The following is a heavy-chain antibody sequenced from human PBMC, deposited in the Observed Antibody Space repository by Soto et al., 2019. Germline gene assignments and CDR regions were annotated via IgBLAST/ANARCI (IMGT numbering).Heavy chain of an antibody. CDR2: IYYDGSGS. CDR3: VRDVCRGGTCYGGY. CDR1: GFTFRDYG. V-gene: IGHV3-33*01. D-gene: IGHD2-15*01. J-gene: IGHJ4*02. Sequence: QVQLVESGGGVVQPGGSLRLSCEASGFTFRDYGFHWVRQAPGKGLEWVAVIYYDGSGSDYEDSVRGRFIFSRDISTNTLYLQMNSLRAEDTAVYYCVRDVCRGGTCYGGYWGQGTLVTVSS.